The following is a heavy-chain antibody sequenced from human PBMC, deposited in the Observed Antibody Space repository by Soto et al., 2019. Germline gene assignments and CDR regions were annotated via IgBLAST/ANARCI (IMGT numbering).Heavy chain of an antibody. V-gene: IGHV4-59*01. CDR3: ARVSGDYPRRDPWFDP. CDR2: IYYSGST. Sequence: QVQLQESGPGLVKPSETLSLTCTVSGGSISSYYWSWIRQPPGKGLEWLGYIYYSGSTNYNPSLKSRVTISVDTSKNQCSLKLSSVTAADTAVYYCARVSGDYPRRDPWFDPWGQGTLVTVSS. J-gene: IGHJ5*02. D-gene: IGHD4-17*01. CDR1: GGSISSYY.